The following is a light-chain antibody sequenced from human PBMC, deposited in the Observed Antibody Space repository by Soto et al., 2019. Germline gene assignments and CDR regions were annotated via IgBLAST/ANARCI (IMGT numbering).Light chain of an antibody. V-gene: IGKV3-15*01. CDR2: GAS. J-gene: IGKJ3*01. CDR1: QSLSSN. CDR3: QQLFMYPPT. Sequence: EMVMTQSPATLSVSPGERATLSCRASQSLSSNLAWYQQKPGQAPRLLIYGASTRATGIPARFSGSGSGTEFTLTISSLQSEDFAVYYCQQLFMYPPTFGPGTKVDIK.